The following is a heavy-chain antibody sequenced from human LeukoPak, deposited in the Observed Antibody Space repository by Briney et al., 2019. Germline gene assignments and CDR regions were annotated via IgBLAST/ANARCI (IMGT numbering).Heavy chain of an antibody. CDR2: INHSGST. CDR3: ATAYYDFWSGYYPNWFDP. D-gene: IGHD3-3*01. V-gene: IGHV4-31*03. J-gene: IGHJ5*02. CDR1: GGSISSGGYY. Sequence: PSQTLSLTCTVSGGSISSGGYYWSWIRQPPGKGLEWIGEINHSGSTNYNPSLESRVTISVDTSKNQFSLKLSSVTAADTAVYYCATAYYDFWSGYYPNWFDPWGQGTLVTVSS.